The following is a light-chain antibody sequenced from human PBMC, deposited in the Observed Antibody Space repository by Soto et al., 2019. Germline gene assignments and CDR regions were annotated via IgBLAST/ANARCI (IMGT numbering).Light chain of an antibody. CDR2: AAS. CDR3: QQLNSYPT. CDR1: QGISSY. J-gene: IGKJ5*01. V-gene: IGKV1-9*01. Sequence: DVQLNQSPSFLSASVGDRVTITCRASQGISSYLAWYQQKPGKAPNLLIYAASTLQSGVPSRFSGSGSGAEFTLTISSLQPEDFATYYCQQLNSYPTFGQGTRLEI.